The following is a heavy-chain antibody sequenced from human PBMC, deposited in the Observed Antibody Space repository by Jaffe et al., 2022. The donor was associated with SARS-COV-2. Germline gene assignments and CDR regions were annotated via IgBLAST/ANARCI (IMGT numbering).Heavy chain of an antibody. CDR1: GGSISSSSYY. D-gene: IGHD3-3*02. CDR2: IYYSGST. CDR3: ARQNPFLEDTTPGANYYYYGMDV. V-gene: IGHV4-39*01. Sequence: QLQLQESGPGLVKPSETLSLTCTVSGGSISSSSYYWGWIRQPPGKGLEWIGSIYYSGSTYYNPSLKSRVTISVDTSKNQFSLKLSSVTAADTAVYYCARQNPFLEDTTPGANYYYYGMDVWGQGTTVTVSS. J-gene: IGHJ6*02.